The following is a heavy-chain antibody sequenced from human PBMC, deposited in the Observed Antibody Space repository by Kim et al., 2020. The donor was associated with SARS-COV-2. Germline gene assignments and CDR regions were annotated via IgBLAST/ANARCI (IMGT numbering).Heavy chain of an antibody. CDR3: ARDSGTDSSGYYYYYYYGMDV. CDR2: ISSSSSYI. V-gene: IGHV3-21*01. D-gene: IGHD3-22*01. CDR1: GFTFSSYS. J-gene: IGHJ6*02. Sequence: GGSLRLSCAASGFTFSSYSMNWVRQAPGKGLEWVSSISSSSSYIYYADSVKGRFTISRDNAKNSLYLQMNSLRAEDTAVYYCARDSGTDSSGYYYYYYYGMDVWGQGTTVTVSS.